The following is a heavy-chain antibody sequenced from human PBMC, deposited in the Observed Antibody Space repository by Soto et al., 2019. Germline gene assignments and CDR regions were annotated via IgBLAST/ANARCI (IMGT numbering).Heavy chain of an antibody. D-gene: IGHD1-26*01. V-gene: IGHV3-74*01. CDR2: IHSDGSST. CDR1: GFTFSYYW. Sequence: EVQLVESGGGLVRPGGSLRLSCAASGFTFSYYWMHWVRQAPGKGLVWVSRIHSDGSSTTYADFVKGRFIISRDNARDTVDLQINSVTVEETAVYYCARGDRGAFDLWGQGTVVTVSS. CDR3: ARGDRGAFDL. J-gene: IGHJ3*01.